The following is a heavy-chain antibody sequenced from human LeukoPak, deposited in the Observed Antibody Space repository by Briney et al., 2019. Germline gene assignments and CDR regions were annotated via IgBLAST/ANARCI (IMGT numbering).Heavy chain of an antibody. J-gene: IGHJ6*04. D-gene: IGHD3-10*02. CDR1: GFTFSSYG. CDR3: AELGITMIGGV. CDR2: ISGSGGST. Sequence: PGGSLRLSCAASGFTFSSYGMNWVRQAPGQGLEWVSGISGSGGSTYYADYVKGRFTITRDNFKNTLYLQMNSLRAEDTAIYYCAELGITMIGGVWGKGTTVTISS. V-gene: IGHV3-23*01.